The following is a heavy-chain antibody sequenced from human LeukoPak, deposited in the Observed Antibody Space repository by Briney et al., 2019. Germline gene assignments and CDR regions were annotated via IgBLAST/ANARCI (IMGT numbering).Heavy chain of an antibody. J-gene: IGHJ6*03. CDR3: ARGRTAMVIRYYYYYMDV. V-gene: IGHV1-8*01. CDR1: GYTFTSYD. Sequence: SVKVSCKASGYTFTSYDINWVRQATGQGLEWMGWMNPNSGNKGYAQKFQGRVTMTRNTSISTGYMELSSLRSEDTAVYYCARGRTAMVIRYYYYYMDVWGKGTTVTVSS. CDR2: MNPNSGNK. D-gene: IGHD5-18*01.